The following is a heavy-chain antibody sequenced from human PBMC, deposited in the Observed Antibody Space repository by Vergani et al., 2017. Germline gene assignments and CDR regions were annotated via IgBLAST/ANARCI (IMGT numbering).Heavy chain of an antibody. CDR1: GYTFTSYY. V-gene: IGHV1-46*01. D-gene: IGHD2-15*01. J-gene: IGHJ4*02. CDR2: INPITGRA. Sequence: QEQLVQSGAEVKKPGASVKVSCKTSGYTFTSYYIHWVRQAPGQGLEWVEWMGTINPITGRATFAQKFQGRVTMTRDTSTATFYMDLSSLKYEDTAIYYCARSIGYCTSGSCRPYYFDLWGQGTLVTVSS. CDR3: ARSIGYCTSGSCRPYYFDL.